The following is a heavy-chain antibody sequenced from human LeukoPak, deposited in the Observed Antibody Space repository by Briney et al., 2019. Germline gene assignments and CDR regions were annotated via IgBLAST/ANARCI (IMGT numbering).Heavy chain of an antibody. J-gene: IGHJ4*02. CDR1: GYSISSGYY. Sequence: SETLSLTCTVSGYSISSGYYWGWIRQPPGKGLEWIGSIYHSGSTYYNPSLKSRVTISVDTSKNQFSLKLSSVTAADTAVYYCARGDYDMGYYFDYWGQGTLVTVSS. CDR3: ARGDYDMGYYFDY. V-gene: IGHV4-38-2*02. CDR2: IYHSGST. D-gene: IGHD3-9*01.